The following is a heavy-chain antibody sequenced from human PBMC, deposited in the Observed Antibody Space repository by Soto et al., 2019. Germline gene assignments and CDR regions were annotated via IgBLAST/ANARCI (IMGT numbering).Heavy chain of an antibody. CDR3: ARGGDTTKVDF. Sequence: QVQLQESGPGLVKPSQTLSLTCTVSGDSISSGGYRWSWIRQHPGEGLEWIGFMYNSGSTSYNPSLNSRATLSVDTSTNRFSLNLRSVTAADTAVYYCARGGDTTKVDFWGQGTLVTVSS. CDR2: MYNSGST. V-gene: IGHV4-31*03. J-gene: IGHJ4*02. D-gene: IGHD3-16*01. CDR1: GDSISSGGYR.